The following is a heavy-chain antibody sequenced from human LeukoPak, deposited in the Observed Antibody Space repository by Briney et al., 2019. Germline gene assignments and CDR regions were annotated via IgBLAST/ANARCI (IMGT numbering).Heavy chain of an antibody. CDR1: GFTFSSYE. CDR3: ARDERLLSFLK. D-gene: IGHD3-3*01. Sequence: GGSLRLSCAASGFTFSSYEMNWVRQAPGKGLEWVSYISSSGSTIYYADSVKGRFTISRDNSKNTLYLQMNSLRAEDTAIYYCARDERLLSFLKWGQGTLVTVSS. V-gene: IGHV3-48*03. CDR2: ISSSGSTI. J-gene: IGHJ4*02.